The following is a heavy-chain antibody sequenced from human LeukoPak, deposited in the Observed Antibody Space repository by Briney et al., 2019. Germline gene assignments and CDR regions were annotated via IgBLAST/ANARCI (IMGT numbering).Heavy chain of an antibody. CDR3: ARYSSSWYNWFDP. CDR2: IYYSGST. CDR1: GGSISSYY. V-gene: IGHV4-59*12. D-gene: IGHD6-13*01. J-gene: IGHJ5*02. Sequence: SETLSLTCTVSGGSISSYYWSWIRQPPGKGLEWIGYIYYSGSTYYNPSLKSRVTISVDTSKNQFSLKLSSVTAADTAVYYCARYSSSWYNWFDPWGQGTLVTVSS.